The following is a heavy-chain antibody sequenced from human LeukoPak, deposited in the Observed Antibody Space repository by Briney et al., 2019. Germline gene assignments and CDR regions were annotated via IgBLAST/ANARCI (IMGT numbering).Heavy chain of an antibody. CDR1: GFTFSSYE. D-gene: IGHD7-27*01. J-gene: IGHJ4*02. Sequence: GGSLRLSCAASGFTFSSYEMNWVRQAPGKGREWVSYISGSGSTIYYADSVKGRFTISRDNAKNSLYLQMNSLRAEDTAVYYRARGTNRQDWGVWYGVLPIYFDFWGQGTLVTVSS. CDR3: ARGTNRQDWGVWYGVLPIYFDF. CDR2: ISGSGSTI. V-gene: IGHV3-48*03.